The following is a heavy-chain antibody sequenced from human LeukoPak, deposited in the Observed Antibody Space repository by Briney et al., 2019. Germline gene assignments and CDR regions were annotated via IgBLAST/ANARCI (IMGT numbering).Heavy chain of an antibody. CDR3: AKDPERSNRGAFDI. J-gene: IGHJ3*02. Sequence: QPGRSLRLSCAASGFTFDDYAMHWVRQAPGKGLEWVSGISWNSGSIGYADSVKGRFTISRDNAKNSLYLQMNSLRAEDTALYYCAKDPERSNRGAFDIWGQGTMVTVSS. D-gene: IGHD1-14*01. V-gene: IGHV3-9*01. CDR1: GFTFDDYA. CDR2: ISWNSGSI.